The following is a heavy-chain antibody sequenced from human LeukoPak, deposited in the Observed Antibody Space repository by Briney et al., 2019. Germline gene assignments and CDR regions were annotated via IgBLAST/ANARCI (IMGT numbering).Heavy chain of an antibody. V-gene: IGHV3-23*01. CDR3: ATPPTVTRNY. J-gene: IGHJ4*02. CDR2: ISGSGGRT. CDR1: GFTFSSYA. Sequence: QTGGSLRLSCAASGFTFSSYAMSWVRQAPGKGLEWVSSISGSGGRTHYADSVRGRFTISRDNSKNTLSLQMDSLRAEDTAVYYCATPPTVTRNYWGQGTLVTVSS. D-gene: IGHD4-17*01.